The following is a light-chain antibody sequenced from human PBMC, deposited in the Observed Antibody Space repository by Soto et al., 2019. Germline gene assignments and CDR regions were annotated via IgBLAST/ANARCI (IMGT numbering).Light chain of an antibody. CDR1: SSDIGSYNL. CDR2: EVS. Sequence: QSALTQPASVSGSPGQSITISCTGTSSDIGSYNLVSWYQQHPGKAPKLMIYEVSKRPSGVSNRFSGSKSGNTASLTISGLQAEDEEDYYCCSYAGSSTVVFGGGTKLTVL. J-gene: IGLJ2*01. CDR3: CSYAGSSTVV. V-gene: IGLV2-23*02.